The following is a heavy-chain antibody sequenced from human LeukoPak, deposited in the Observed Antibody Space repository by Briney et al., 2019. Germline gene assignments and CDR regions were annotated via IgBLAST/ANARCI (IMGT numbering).Heavy chain of an antibody. CDR1: GFTFSNYA. D-gene: IGHD3-9*01. Sequence: PGGSLRLSCAASGFTFSNYAMSWVRQAPGKGLEWASAITGSGGNTYYADSVKGRFTISRDNSKNTVFLQMNSLRAEDTAVYYCAKWGDYDVLTGYYVSDYWGQGTLVTVSS. CDR2: ITGSGGNT. CDR3: AKWGDYDVLTGYYVSDY. J-gene: IGHJ4*02. V-gene: IGHV3-23*01.